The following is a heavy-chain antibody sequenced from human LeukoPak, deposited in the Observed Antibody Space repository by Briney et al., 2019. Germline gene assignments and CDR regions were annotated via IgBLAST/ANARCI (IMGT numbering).Heavy chain of an antibody. CDR2: IYYSGST. D-gene: IGHD3-10*01. V-gene: IGHV4-59*01. J-gene: IGHJ4*02. Sequence: SETLSLTCTVSGGSISSYYWSWIRQHPGKGLEWIGYIYYSGSTNYNPSLKSRVTISVDTSKNQFSLKLSSVTAADTAVYYCAREFYYYGSGSHVYYFDYWGQGTLVTVSS. CDR1: GGSISSYY. CDR3: AREFYYYGSGSHVYYFDY.